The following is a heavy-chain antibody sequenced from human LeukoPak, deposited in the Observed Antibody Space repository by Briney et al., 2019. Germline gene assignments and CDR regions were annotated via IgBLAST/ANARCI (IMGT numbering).Heavy chain of an antibody. CDR1: GDSISNYY. V-gene: IGHV4-59*08. D-gene: IGHD3-16*01. J-gene: IGHJ4*02. Sequence: PSETLSLTCAVSGDSISNYYWSWIRQPPGKGLEWIGYIFHNGNTNYNPSLKSRVTMSVDTSKNHFALRLNSVTAADTAVYYCARRDDRFDYWGQGTLATVSS. CDR3: ARRDDRFDY. CDR2: IFHNGNT.